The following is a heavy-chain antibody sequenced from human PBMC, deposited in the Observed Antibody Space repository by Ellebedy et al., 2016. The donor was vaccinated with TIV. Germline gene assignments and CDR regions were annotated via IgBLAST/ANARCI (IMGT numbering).Heavy chain of an antibody. V-gene: IGHV4-39*01. Sequence: SETLSLTXSVSGGSISSSSYYWGWIRQPPGKGLEWIGSIYSSGRTHYNPSLKSRVTISVDTSKNQFSLNLNSVTAADTALYYCARLWFGDLLSPEGDVWGQGTTVTVSS. CDR1: GGSISSSSYY. CDR2: IYSSGRT. J-gene: IGHJ6*02. D-gene: IGHD3-10*01. CDR3: ARLWFGDLLSPEGDV.